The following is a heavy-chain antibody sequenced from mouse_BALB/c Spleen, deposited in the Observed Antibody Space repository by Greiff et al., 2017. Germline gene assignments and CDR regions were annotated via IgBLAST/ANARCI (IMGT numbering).Heavy chain of an antibody. V-gene: IGHV5-9-4*01. D-gene: IGHD1-1*01. J-gene: IGHJ3*01. Sequence: EVKLVESGGGLVKPGGSLKLSCAASGFTFSSYAMSWVRQSPEKRLEWVAEISSGGSYTYYPDTVTGRFTISRDNAKNTLYLEMSSLRSEDTAMYYCARVDYGSSPWFAYWGQGTLVTVSA. CDR3: ARVDYGSSPWFAY. CDR2: ISSGGSYT. CDR1: GFTFSSYA.